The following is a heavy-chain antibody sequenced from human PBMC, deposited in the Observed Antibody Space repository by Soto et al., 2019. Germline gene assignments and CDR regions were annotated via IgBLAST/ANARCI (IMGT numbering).Heavy chain of an antibody. Sequence: PSETLSLTCTVSGGSISGYYWSWIRQPAGKGLEWIGRMYNSERTNYNPSLKSRVTMSMDTSKNQFSLKLTSVTAADTVVYFCAREPLAHSYFDLWGQGTLVTVSS. CDR1: GGSISGYY. V-gene: IGHV4-4*07. CDR3: AREPLAHSYFDL. J-gene: IGHJ4*02. CDR2: MYNSERT.